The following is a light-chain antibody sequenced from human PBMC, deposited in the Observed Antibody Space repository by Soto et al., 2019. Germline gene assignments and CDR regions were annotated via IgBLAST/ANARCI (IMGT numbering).Light chain of an antibody. V-gene: IGLV1-51*02. Sequence: QSVLTQPPSVFAAPGQRVTISCSGTSSNIGNNLVSWYQQLPETAPKLLICKNDKRLSGIPDRFSGSKSGTSATLVITGLQTGDEADYYCGTWDNSLSADVFGTGTKLTVL. J-gene: IGLJ1*01. CDR1: SSNIGNNL. CDR2: KND. CDR3: GTWDNSLSADV.